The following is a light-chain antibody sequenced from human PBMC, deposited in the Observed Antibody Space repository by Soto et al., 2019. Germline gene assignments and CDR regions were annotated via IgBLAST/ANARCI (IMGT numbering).Light chain of an antibody. CDR3: QQSYNTAPYT. Sequence: DIQMTQSPSSLSAYVGDRVTITCRASQSISGYLNWFQQKPGKGPKVLIYAASSLQSGVPSRFTGSGSGTDFTLTISSLQPEDFATYYCQQSYNTAPYTFGQGTKLEIK. CDR1: QSISGY. CDR2: AAS. V-gene: IGKV1-39*01. J-gene: IGKJ2*01.